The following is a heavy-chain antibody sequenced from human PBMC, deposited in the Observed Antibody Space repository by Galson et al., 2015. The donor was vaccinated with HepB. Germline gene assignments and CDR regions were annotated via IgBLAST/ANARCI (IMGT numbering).Heavy chain of an antibody. CDR2: INPSGGST. Sequence: SVKVSCKASGYTFTSYYMHWVRQAPGQGLEWMGIINPSGGSTSYAQKFQGRVTMTRDTSTSTVYMELSSLRSEDTAVYYCARDPFADCSSTSCHYYYYYMDVWGKGTTVTVSS. CDR1: GYTFTSYY. CDR3: ARDPFADCSSTSCHYYYYYMDV. V-gene: IGHV1-46*01. D-gene: IGHD2-2*01. J-gene: IGHJ6*03.